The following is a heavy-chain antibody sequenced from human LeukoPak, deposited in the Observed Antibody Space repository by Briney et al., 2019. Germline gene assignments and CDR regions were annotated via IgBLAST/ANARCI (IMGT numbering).Heavy chain of an antibody. CDR3: ARAFPDYGDYGIDFDY. D-gene: IGHD4-17*01. Sequence: ASVKVSCKASGYTFTSYDINWVRQATGQGLEWMGWMNPNSGNTGYAQKFQGRVTMTTDTSTSTAYMELRSLRSDDTAVYYCARAFPDYGDYGIDFDYWGQGTLVTVSS. V-gene: IGHV1-8*01. CDR2: MNPNSGNT. CDR1: GYTFTSYD. J-gene: IGHJ4*02.